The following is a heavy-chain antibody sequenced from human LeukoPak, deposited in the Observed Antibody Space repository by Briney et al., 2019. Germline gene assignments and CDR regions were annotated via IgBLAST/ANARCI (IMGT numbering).Heavy chain of an antibody. Sequence: PGGSLRLSYAASGFTLSSYAMSWVRQAPGKGLEWVSSISSSSSYIYYADSVKGRFTISRDNAKNSLYLQMNSLRAEDAAVYFCAKAPVTSCRGAYCYPFDSWGQGTLVTVSS. CDR2: ISSSSSYI. D-gene: IGHD2-21*01. J-gene: IGHJ4*02. V-gene: IGHV3-21*04. CDR3: AKAPVTSCRGAYCYPFDS. CDR1: GFTLSSYA.